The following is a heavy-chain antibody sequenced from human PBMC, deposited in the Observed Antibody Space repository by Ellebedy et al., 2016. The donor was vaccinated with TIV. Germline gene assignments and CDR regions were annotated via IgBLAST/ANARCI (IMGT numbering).Heavy chain of an antibody. D-gene: IGHD6-6*01. V-gene: IGHV3-30*04. J-gene: IGHJ4*02. CDR1: GFTFSSYA. Sequence: GESLKISCAASGFTFSSYAMHWVRQAPGKGLEWVAVISYDGRNNYYADSVKGRFTISRDNSKNTLYLQMNSLRAEDTAVYYCAREGSSSSSVDYWGQGTLVTVSS. CDR2: ISYDGRNN. CDR3: AREGSSSSSVDY.